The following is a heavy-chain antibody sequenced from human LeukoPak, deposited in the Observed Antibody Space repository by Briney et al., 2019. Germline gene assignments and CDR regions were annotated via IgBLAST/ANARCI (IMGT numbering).Heavy chain of an antibody. CDR3: ARAGLYYGSGSYYFDY. J-gene: IGHJ4*02. CDR1: GYSISSGYY. CDR2: TYHSGST. V-gene: IGHV4-38-2*02. Sequence: PSETLSLTCTVSGYSISSGYYWGWIRQPPGKGLEWIGSTYHSGSTYYNPSLKSRVTISVVTSKNQFSLKLSSVTAADTAVYYCARAGLYYGSGSYYFDYWGQGTLVTVSS. D-gene: IGHD3-10*01.